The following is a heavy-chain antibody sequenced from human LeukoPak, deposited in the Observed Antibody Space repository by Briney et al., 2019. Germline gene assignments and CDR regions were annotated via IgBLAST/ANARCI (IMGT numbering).Heavy chain of an antibody. Sequence: NPSETLSLTCAVYGGSFSGYYWSWIRQPPGKGLEWIGEINHSGRTNYNPSLKSRVTISVDTSKNQFSLKLSSVTAADTAVYYCASAMIGVPDDAFDTWGQGTMVTVSS. CDR2: INHSGRT. D-gene: IGHD3-22*01. CDR1: GGSFSGYY. CDR3: ASAMIGVPDDAFDT. V-gene: IGHV4-34*01. J-gene: IGHJ3*02.